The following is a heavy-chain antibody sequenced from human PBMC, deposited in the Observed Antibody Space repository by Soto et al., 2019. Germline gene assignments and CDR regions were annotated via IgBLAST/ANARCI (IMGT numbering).Heavy chain of an antibody. J-gene: IGHJ6*03. D-gene: IGHD2-15*01. CDR3: TTLTLADCSGGSCSPYYYYYYMDV. V-gene: IGHV3-15*07. CDR2: IKSKTDGGTT. CDR1: GFTFSNAW. Sequence: GGSLRLSCAASGFTFSNAWMNWVRQAPGKGLEWVGRIKSKTDGGTTDYAAPVKGRFTISRDDSKNTLYLQMNSLKTEDTAVYYCTTLTLADCSGGSCSPYYYYYYMDVWGKGTTVTVSS.